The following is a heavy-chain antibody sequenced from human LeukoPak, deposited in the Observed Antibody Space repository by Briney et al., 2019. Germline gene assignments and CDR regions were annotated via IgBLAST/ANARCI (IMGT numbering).Heavy chain of an antibody. V-gene: IGHV3-7*01. CDR2: IKQDGSEK. D-gene: IGHD6-19*01. CDR1: GFTFSNAW. Sequence: GGSLRLSCAASGFTFSNAWMSWVRQAPGKGLEWVANIKQDGSEKYYVDSVKGRFTISRDNAKNSLYLQMNSLRAEDTAVYYCARDGFSSGWFNWGQGTMVTVSS. J-gene: IGHJ3*01. CDR3: ARDGFSSGWFN.